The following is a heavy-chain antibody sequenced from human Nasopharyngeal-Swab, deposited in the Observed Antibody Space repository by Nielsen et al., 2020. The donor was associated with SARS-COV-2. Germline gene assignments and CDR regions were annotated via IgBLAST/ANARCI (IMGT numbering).Heavy chain of an antibody. CDR3: AKATTSSSFDS. V-gene: IGHV3-23*01. CDR1: GFPFSSYA. J-gene: IGHJ4*02. CDR2: ISGSGGST. Sequence: VGSLRLSCAASGFPFSSYAMSWVRQAPGKGLEWVSAISGSGGSTYYADSVKGRFTISRDNSKNTLYLQMNSLRAEDTAVYYCAKATTSSSFDSWGQGTLVTVSS. D-gene: IGHD6-6*01.